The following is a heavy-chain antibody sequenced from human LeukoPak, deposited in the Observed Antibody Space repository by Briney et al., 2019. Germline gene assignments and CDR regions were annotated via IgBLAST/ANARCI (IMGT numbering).Heavy chain of an antibody. D-gene: IGHD2-2*01. CDR3: ARRMGEYCSSTSCSYYFDY. CDR1: GGSFSGYY. CDR2: INHSGST. J-gene: IGHJ4*02. Sequence: SETLSLTCAVYGGSFSGYYWSWIRQPPGKGLEWIGEINHSGSTNYNPSLKSRVTISVDTSNNHFSLKLNSVTAADTAVYYCARRMGEYCSSTSCSYYFDYWGQGTLATVSS. V-gene: IGHV4-34*01.